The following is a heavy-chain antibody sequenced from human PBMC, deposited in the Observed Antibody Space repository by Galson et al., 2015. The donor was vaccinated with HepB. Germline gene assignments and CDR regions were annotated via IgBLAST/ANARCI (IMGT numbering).Heavy chain of an antibody. CDR2: ISAYNGNT. CDR3: ATNMVPRKGLDY. V-gene: IGHV1-18*01. D-gene: IGHD3-10*01. Sequence: SVKVSCKASGYTFTSYGISWVRQAPGQGLEWMGWISAYNGNTNLAQKLQGRVTMTTDTSTSTAYMELRSLRSDDTAVYYCATNMVPRKGLDYWGQGTLVTVSS. CDR1: GYTFTSYG. J-gene: IGHJ4*02.